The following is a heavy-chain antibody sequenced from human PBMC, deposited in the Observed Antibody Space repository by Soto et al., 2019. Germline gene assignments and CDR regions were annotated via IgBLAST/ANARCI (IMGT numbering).Heavy chain of an antibody. D-gene: IGHD6-25*01. CDR3: ARGADGDY. CDR2: ISAYNGNT. J-gene: IGHJ4*02. Sequence: QVQMVQSGPEVKKPGASVKVSCQASGYIFTNYDITWVRQAPGQGLEWVGWISAYNGNTHFAQKLQDIVTLTTDTSTSTAYMELSSLGSDDTAVYYCARGADGDYWGQGTLVTVSS. CDR1: GYIFTNYD. V-gene: IGHV1-18*01.